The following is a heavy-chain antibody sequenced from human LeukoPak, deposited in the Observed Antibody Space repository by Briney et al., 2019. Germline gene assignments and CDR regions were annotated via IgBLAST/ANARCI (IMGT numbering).Heavy chain of an antibody. CDR1: GYTFTSNY. CDR3: ARDNSVRDEAWWFNP. Sequence: ASVKVSCKAFGYTFTSNYMHWVRQAPGQGPEWMGVISPTGGSTTYAQKFQGRVTLTRDMSTSTDYLELSSLRSDDKAVYYCARDNSVRDEAWWFNPWGQGTLVTVAS. D-gene: IGHD5-24*01. V-gene: IGHV1-46*01. CDR2: ISPTGGST. J-gene: IGHJ5*02.